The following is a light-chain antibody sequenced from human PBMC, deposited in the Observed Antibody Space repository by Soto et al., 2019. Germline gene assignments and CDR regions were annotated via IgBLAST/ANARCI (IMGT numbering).Light chain of an antibody. CDR1: QGIRND. J-gene: IGKJ1*01. V-gene: IGKV1-6*01. Sequence: AIQMTQSPSSLSASVGDRVNITCRASQGIRNDLAWYRQRPGAAPKLLIFASSNLQTGVPSRFRGSGSGTDFTLTISSLLPDDFATYYCLQDYTYPRTFGQGTKVEI. CDR2: ASS. CDR3: LQDYTYPRT.